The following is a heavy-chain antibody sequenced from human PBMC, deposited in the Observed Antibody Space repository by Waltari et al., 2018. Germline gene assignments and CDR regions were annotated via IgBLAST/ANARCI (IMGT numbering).Heavy chain of an antibody. Sequence: QVQLQESGPGLVKPSQTLSLTCTVSGGSISSGSYYWSWIRQPAGKGLEWIGYIYTSGSTNYNPSLKSRVTISVDTSKNQFSLKLSSVTAADTAVYYCARDSGPYYYYYYGMDVWGQGTTVTVSS. D-gene: IGHD6-19*01. CDR1: GGSISSGSYY. V-gene: IGHV4-61*09. CDR2: IYTSGST. CDR3: ARDSGPYYYYYYGMDV. J-gene: IGHJ6*02.